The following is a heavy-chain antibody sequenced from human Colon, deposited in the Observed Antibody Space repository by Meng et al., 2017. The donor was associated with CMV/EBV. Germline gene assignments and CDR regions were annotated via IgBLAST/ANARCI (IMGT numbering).Heavy chain of an antibody. CDR1: GGSISSYY. CDR3: ARGINSGSYFWDYFDY. D-gene: IGHD1-26*01. V-gene: IGHV4-59*12. Sequence: SETLSLTCTVSGGSISSYYWSWIRQPPGKGLEWIGYIYYSGSTNYNPSLKSRVTISVDTSKNQFSLKLSSVTAADTAVYYCARGINSGSYFWDYFDYWGQGTLVTVSS. CDR2: IYYSGST. J-gene: IGHJ4*02.